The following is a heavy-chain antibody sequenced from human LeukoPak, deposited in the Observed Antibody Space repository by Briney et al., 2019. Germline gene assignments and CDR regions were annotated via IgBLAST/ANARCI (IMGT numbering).Heavy chain of an antibody. D-gene: IGHD3-22*01. J-gene: IGHJ4*02. CDR2: TYYRSKWYN. CDR3: ARNPDYYDSSGLFDY. Sequence: SQTLSLTCAISGDSVSSNSAAWNWIRQSPSRGLEWLGRTYYRSKWYNDYAVSVKSRITINPDTSKNQLSLQLNSVTPEDTAVYYCARNPDYYDSSGLFDYWGQGTLVTVSS. CDR1: GDSVSSNSAA. V-gene: IGHV6-1*01.